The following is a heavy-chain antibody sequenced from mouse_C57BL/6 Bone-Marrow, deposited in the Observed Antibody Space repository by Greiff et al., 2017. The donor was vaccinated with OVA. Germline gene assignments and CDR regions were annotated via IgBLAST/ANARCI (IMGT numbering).Heavy chain of an antibody. CDR2: ISSGGSYT. CDR3: ASPLLRLVDY. V-gene: IGHV5-6*01. J-gene: IGHJ4*01. CDR1: GFTFSSYG. D-gene: IGHD1-1*01. Sequence: EVHLVESGGDLVKPGGSLKLSCAASGFTFSSYGMSWVRQTPDKRLEWVATISSGGSYTYYPDSVKGRFTISRDNAKNTLYLQMSSLKSEDTAMYYCASPLLRLVDYWGQGTSVTVSS.